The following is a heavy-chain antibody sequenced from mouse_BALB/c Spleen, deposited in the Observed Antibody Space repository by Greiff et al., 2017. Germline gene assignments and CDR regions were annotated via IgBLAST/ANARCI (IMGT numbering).Heavy chain of an antibody. CDR1: GFNIKDTY. Sequence: EVQLQQSGAELVKPGASVKLSCTASGFNIKDTYMHWVKQRPEQGLEWIGRIDPANGNTKYDPKFQGKATITADTSSNTAYLQLSSLTSEDTAVYYCARGYGNYGWFAYWGQGTLVTVSA. CDR2: IDPANGNT. J-gene: IGHJ3*01. V-gene: IGHV14-3*02. D-gene: IGHD2-10*02. CDR3: ARGYGNYGWFAY.